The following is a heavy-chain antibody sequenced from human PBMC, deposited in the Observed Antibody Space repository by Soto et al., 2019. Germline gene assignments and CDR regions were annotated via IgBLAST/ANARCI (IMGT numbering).Heavy chain of an antibody. CDR1: GFTFSSYG. D-gene: IGHD2-21*02. Sequence: QVQLVESGGGVVQPGRSLRLSCAASGFTFSSYGMHWVRQAPGKGLEWVAVIWYDGSNKYYADSVKGRFTISRDNSKNTLYLQMNSLRAEDTAVYYCARTPYCGGDCYSYHFDYWGQGTLVTVSS. CDR3: ARTPYCGGDCYSYHFDY. J-gene: IGHJ4*02. V-gene: IGHV3-33*01. CDR2: IWYDGSNK.